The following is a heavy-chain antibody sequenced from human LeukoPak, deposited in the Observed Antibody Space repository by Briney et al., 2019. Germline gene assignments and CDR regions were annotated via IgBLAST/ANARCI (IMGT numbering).Heavy chain of an antibody. Sequence: GGSLRLSCAASGFTFSSYEMNWVRQAPGKGLEWVSYISSSGSTIYYADSVKGRFTISRDNAKNLLYLQMNSLRAEDTAVYYCARARVGFGELLYRGAFDIWGQGTMVTVSS. CDR2: ISSSGSTI. CDR1: GFTFSSYE. V-gene: IGHV3-48*03. D-gene: IGHD3-10*01. J-gene: IGHJ3*02. CDR3: ARARVGFGELLYRGAFDI.